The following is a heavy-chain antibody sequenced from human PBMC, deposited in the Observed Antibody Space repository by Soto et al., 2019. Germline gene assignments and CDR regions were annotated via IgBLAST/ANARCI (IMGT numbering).Heavy chain of an antibody. D-gene: IGHD2-21*02. CDR1: GFSFGTYA. CDR2: ISGGIGSGVIA. CDR3: AKESSTIVDCNYGPDS. V-gene: IGHV3-23*01. J-gene: IGHJ3*01. Sequence: GGSLRLSCVASGFSFGTYAMTCVRQVPGKGLEWVSTISGGIGSGVIAYYADSVKGRFTISRDNSKNTLYLQMVGLRDEDTAVYFCAKESSTIVDCNYGPDSWGQGTMVTVS.